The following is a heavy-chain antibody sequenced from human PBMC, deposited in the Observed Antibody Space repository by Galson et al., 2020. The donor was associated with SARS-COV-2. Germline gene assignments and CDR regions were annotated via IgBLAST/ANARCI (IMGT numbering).Heavy chain of an antibody. J-gene: IGHJ4*02. V-gene: IGHV3-33*01. D-gene: IGHD3-10*01. Sequence: GESLKISCAASGFTFSDFGMHWVRQAPGKGLEWVAVIWFDGSGDYYADSVRGRFTISRDNSRSTLYLQMNSLRVGDTAVYYCARDEWRFGESLEEHWGQGTLVTVSS. CDR2: IWFDGSGD. CDR3: ARDEWRFGESLEEH. CDR1: GFTFSDFG.